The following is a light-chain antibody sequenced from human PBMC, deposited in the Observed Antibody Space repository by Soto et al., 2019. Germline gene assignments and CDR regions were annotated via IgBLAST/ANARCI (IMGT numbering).Light chain of an antibody. Sequence: EILLTQSPGTLSLSPGERATLSCRASQSVSSSYLAWYQQKPGQAPRLLIYGASSRATGIPERFSGSGYGTDLTLTISRMEHEDFEVYYCQQYVSSTWAFGHGTKVDIK. CDR1: QSVSSSY. J-gene: IGKJ1*01. CDR3: QQYVSSTWA. CDR2: GAS. V-gene: IGKV3-20*01.